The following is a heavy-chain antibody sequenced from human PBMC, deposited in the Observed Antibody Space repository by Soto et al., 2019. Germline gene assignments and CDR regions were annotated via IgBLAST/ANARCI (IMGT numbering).Heavy chain of an antibody. V-gene: IGHV4-39*01. CDR2: IYYSGST. CDR1: GGSISSSSYY. D-gene: IGHD3-9*01. CDR3: ARHGSPGDFDWLFDPVY. J-gene: IGHJ4*02. Sequence: SETLSLTCTVSGGSISSSSYYWGWIRQPPGKGLEWIGSIYYSGSTYYNPSLKSRVTISVDTSKNQFSLKLSSVTAADTAVYYCARHGSPGDFDWLFDPVYWGQGTLVTVSS.